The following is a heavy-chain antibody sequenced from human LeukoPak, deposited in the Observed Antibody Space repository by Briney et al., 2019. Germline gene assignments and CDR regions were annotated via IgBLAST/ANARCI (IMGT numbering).Heavy chain of an antibody. CDR1: GGSFSGYY. V-gene: IGHV4-34*01. CDR2: INHSGST. CDR3: ARGPPLGYCSSTSCLGHDY. Sequence: PSETLSPTCAVYGGSFSGYYWSWIRQPPGKGLEWIGEINHSGSTNYNPSLKSRVTISVDTSKNQFSLKLSSVTAADTAVYYCARGPPLGYCSSTSCLGHDYWGQGTLVTVSS. J-gene: IGHJ4*02. D-gene: IGHD2-2*01.